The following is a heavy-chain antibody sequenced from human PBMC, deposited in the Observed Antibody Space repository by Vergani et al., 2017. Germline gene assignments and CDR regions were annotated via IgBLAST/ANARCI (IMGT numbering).Heavy chain of an antibody. Sequence: QVQLVQSGAEVKKPGSSVKVSCKASGGTFSSYTISWVRQATGQGLEWMGRIIPILGTENYAKKFQGRVTITAYESTSTSYMELSSLRSEDTALYYCAREGPGDAFDIWGQGTMVTVSS. CDR2: IIPILGTE. V-gene: IGHV1-69*08. CDR3: AREGPGDAFDI. CDR1: GGTFSSYT. J-gene: IGHJ3*02.